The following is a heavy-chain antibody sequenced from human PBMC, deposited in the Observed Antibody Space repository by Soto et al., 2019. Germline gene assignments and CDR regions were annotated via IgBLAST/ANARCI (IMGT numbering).Heavy chain of an antibody. Sequence: SETLSLTCAVSGGSISSYYWSWIRQPPGKGLEWIGYIYYSGSTNYNPSLKSRVTISVDTSKNQFSLKLSSVTAADTAVYYCARVWGGAFDIWGQGTMVTVSS. V-gene: IGHV4-59*01. CDR1: GGSISSYY. J-gene: IGHJ3*02. D-gene: IGHD3-10*01. CDR2: IYYSGST. CDR3: ARVWGGAFDI.